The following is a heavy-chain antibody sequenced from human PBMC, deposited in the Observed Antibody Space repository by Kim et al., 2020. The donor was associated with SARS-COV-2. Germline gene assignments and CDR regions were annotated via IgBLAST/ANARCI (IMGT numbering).Heavy chain of an antibody. J-gene: IGHJ4*02. V-gene: IGHV4-61*08. Sequence: SETLSLTCTVSGDSVSSGDYYWSWIRQPPGKGLEWIGYIYYSGSTNYNPSLKSRVTISIDTSKNQFSLKLNSVTAADTSVYYCVRFRTSAGAYFDYWGQGTLVTGSS. CDR1: GDSVSSGDYY. CDR2: IYYSGST. D-gene: IGHD1-26*01. CDR3: VRFRTSAGAYFDY.